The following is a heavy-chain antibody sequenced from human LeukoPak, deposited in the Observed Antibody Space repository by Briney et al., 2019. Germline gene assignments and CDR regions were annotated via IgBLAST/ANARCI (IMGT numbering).Heavy chain of an antibody. CDR2: IYYSGST. CDR1: GGSISSYY. CDR3: ARDSLPDY. Sequence: PSQTLSLTCTVSGGSISSYYWSWIRQPPGKGLEWIGYIYYSGSTNYNPSLKSRVTISVDTSKNQFSLKLSSVTAADTAVYYCARDSLPDYWGQGTLVTVSS. V-gene: IGHV4-59*01. J-gene: IGHJ4*02.